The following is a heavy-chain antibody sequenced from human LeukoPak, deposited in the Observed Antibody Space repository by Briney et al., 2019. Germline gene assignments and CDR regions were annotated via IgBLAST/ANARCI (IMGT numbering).Heavy chain of an antibody. D-gene: IGHD3-10*01. CDR1: GGSISSYH. CDR3: AKFVTYYYGSGSYNLDY. Sequence: SETLSLTCTVSGGSISSYHWSWIRQPPGKGLECIGFIYYSGSTNYNPSLKSRVTISVDTSKNQFSLKLSSVTAADTAVYYCAKFVTYYYGSGSYNLDYWGQGTLVTVSS. J-gene: IGHJ4*02. CDR2: IYYSGST. V-gene: IGHV4-59*01.